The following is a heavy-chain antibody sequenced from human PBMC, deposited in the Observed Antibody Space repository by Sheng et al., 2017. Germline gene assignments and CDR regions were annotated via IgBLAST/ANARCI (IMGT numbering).Heavy chain of an antibody. D-gene: IGHD1-26*01. CDR2: IYTSGST. CDR1: GGSISSGSYY. J-gene: IGHJ3*02. Sequence: QVQLQESGPGLVKPSQTLSLTCTVSGGSISSGSYYWSWIRQPAGKGLEWIGRIYTSGSTNYNPSLKSRVTISVDTSKNQFSLKVRSVTAADTAVYYCASPSGSYLHDAFDIWGQGTWSP. CDR3: ASPSGSYLHDAFDI. V-gene: IGHV4-61*02.